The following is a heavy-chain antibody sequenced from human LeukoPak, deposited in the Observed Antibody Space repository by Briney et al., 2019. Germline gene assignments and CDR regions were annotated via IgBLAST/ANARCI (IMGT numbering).Heavy chain of an antibody. J-gene: IGHJ2*01. V-gene: IGHV3-13*01. D-gene: IGHD3-22*01. Sequence: GGSLRLSCAASGFTFSSYDMHWVRQATGKGLEWVSAISTAGDTYYPGSVKGRFTISRENAKNSLYLQMNSLRAGDTAVYYCARVNRPYDSSGYYRWERYFDLWGRGTLVTVSS. CDR3: ARVNRPYDSSGYYRWERYFDL. CDR1: GFTFSSYD. CDR2: ISTAGDT.